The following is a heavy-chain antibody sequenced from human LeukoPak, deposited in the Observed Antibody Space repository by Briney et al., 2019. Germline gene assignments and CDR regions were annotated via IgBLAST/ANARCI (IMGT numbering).Heavy chain of an antibody. J-gene: IGHJ6*03. V-gene: IGHV1-18*01. D-gene: IGHD5-18*01. CDR2: ISAYNGNT. CDR3: ARGLGTAMARYYYYYMDV. CDR1: GYTFTSYG. Sequence: ASVKVSCKASGYTFTSYGISWVRQAPGQGLEWMGWISAYNGNTNYAQKLQGRVTMTTDTSTSTAYMKLRSLRSDDTAVYYCARGLGTAMARYYYYYMDVWGKGTTVTVSS.